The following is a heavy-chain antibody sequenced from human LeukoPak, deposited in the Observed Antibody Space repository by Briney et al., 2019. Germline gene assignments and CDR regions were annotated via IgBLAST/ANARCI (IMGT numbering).Heavy chain of an antibody. Sequence: GGSLRLSCAASGFTVSSNEMSWVRQAPGKGLEWVSSISGGSTYYADSRKGRSTISRDNSKNTLHLQMNSLRAEDTAVYYCAMHGPAVAGTGNIDYWGQGTLVTVSS. D-gene: IGHD6-19*01. CDR3: AMHGPAVAGTGNIDY. CDR2: ISGGST. CDR1: GFTVSSNE. J-gene: IGHJ4*02. V-gene: IGHV3-38-3*01.